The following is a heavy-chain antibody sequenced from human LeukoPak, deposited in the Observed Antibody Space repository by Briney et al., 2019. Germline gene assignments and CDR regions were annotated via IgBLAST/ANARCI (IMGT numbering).Heavy chain of an antibody. Sequence: SETLSLTCTVSGVSISSSPYYWGWIRQPPGKGLEWIGNIYYSGTTYYNPSLKSRVTISVDTSKNQFSLKVNSVTAADTAVYYCAKDLVSTTVDYWGQGTLVTVSS. CDR1: GVSISSSPYY. J-gene: IGHJ4*02. CDR2: IYYSGTT. CDR3: AKDLVSTTVDY. V-gene: IGHV4-39*07. D-gene: IGHD4-17*01.